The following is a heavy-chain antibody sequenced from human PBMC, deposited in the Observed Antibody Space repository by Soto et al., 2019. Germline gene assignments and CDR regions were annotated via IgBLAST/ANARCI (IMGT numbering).Heavy chain of an antibody. CDR3: ARGPCDHDVTACTQYYYYYYGMDV. V-gene: IGHV4-30-4*01. Sequence: SETLSLTCTVSGGSISSGDYYWSWIRQPPGKGLEWIGYIYYSGSTYYNPSLKSRVTISVDTSKNQFSLKLSSVTAADTAVYYCARGPCDHDVTACTQYYYYYYGMDVWGQGTTVTVSS. CDR1: GGSISSGDYY. J-gene: IGHJ6*02. D-gene: IGHD2-21*02. CDR2: IYYSGST.